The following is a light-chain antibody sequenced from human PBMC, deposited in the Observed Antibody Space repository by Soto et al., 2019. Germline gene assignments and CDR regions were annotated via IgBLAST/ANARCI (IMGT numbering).Light chain of an antibody. CDR2: GAS. CDR1: QIVNNNY. CDR3: QQYARAPLT. V-gene: IGKV3-20*01. Sequence: IVLTHSPGTLSLSPGERATLSCRASQIVNNNYLAWYQQKPGQAPRLVIYGASDRATGVPDRFSASGSGTDFTLTISRXEPEDFAVYYCQQYARAPLTFGQGTKVDIK. J-gene: IGKJ1*01.